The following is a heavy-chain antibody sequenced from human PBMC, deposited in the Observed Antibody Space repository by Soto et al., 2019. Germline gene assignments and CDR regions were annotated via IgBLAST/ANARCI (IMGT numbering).Heavy chain of an antibody. CDR1: GFSFDIYN. CDR2: ISGDGTYR. J-gene: IGHJ3*01. CDR3: ARDRSVAASHHDAFAV. D-gene: IGHD1-26*01. V-gene: IGHV3-21*01. Sequence: PGGSLRLSCAASGFSFDIYNLNWVRQAPGKGLEWVSSISGDGTYRYYADSVKGRFTISRDSASDSVFLQMNSLRAEDTAVYYCARDRSVAASHHDAFAVWGQGTLVTVSS.